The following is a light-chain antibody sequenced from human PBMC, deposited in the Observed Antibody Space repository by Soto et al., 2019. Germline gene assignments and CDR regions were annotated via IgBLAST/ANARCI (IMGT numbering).Light chain of an antibody. CDR1: SSNIGSNY. V-gene: IGLV1-47*01. CDR2: RNN. CDR3: AAWDDSLSAWV. Sequence: VLTQPPSASGPPGQRVTISCSGSSSNIGSNYVYWYQQLPGTAPKLLIYRNNQRPSGVPDRFSGSKSGTSASLAISGLRSEDEADYYCAAWDDSLSAWVFGGGTKLTVL. J-gene: IGLJ3*02.